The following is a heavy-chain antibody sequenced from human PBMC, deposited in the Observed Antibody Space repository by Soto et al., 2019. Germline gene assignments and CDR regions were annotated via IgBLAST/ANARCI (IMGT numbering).Heavy chain of an antibody. Sequence: QVQLVQSGAEVKKPGSSVKVSCKASGGTFSSYAISWVRQAPGQGLEWMGRIIPIPGTANYAQKLQGRVTITSDEYSSTADMALSSLRSAASAVYYCAISQCSSTILEIYYYSYYGMEVWGQGTTVTVSS. V-gene: IGHV1-69*11. CDR3: AISQCSSTILEIYYYSYYGMEV. J-gene: IGHJ6*02. CDR2: IIPIPGTA. D-gene: IGHD2-2*01. CDR1: GGTFSSYA.